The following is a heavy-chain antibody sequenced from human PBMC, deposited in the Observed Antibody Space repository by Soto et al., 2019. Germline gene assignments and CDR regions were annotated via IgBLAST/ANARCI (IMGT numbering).Heavy chain of an antibody. J-gene: IGHJ6*03. CDR2: IYYSGST. Sequence: SGTLSLTFTVSGGSISSYYWSWIRQPPGKGLEWIGYIYYSGSTNYNPSLKSRVTISVDTSKNQFSLKLSSVTAADTAVYYCARGRFPFYMDVWGKGTTVTVSS. CDR1: GGSISSYY. CDR3: ARGRFPFYMDV. V-gene: IGHV4-59*01.